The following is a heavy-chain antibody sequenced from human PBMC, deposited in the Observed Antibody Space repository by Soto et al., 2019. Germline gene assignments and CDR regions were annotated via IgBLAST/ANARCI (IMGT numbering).Heavy chain of an antibody. D-gene: IGHD5-12*01. CDR3: ARVPDGYNYSFDY. Sequence: PGGSLRLSCAASGFTFSSYGMHWVRQAPGKGLEWVAVIWYDGSNKYYADSVKGRFTISRDNSMNTLYLQMNSLRAEDTAVYYCARVPDGYNYSFDYWGQGTLVTVSS. CDR1: GFTFSSYG. CDR2: IWYDGSNK. V-gene: IGHV3-33*01. J-gene: IGHJ4*02.